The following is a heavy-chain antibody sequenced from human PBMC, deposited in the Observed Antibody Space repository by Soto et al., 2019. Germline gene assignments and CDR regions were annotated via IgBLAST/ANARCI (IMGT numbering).Heavy chain of an antibody. V-gene: IGHV4-34*01. D-gene: IGHD2-15*01. CDR3: ARVCAGSGGYYYYYMDV. J-gene: IGHJ6*03. CDR2: INHSGST. CDR1: GGSFSGYY. Sequence: SETLSLTCAVYGGSFSGYYWSWIRQPPGKGLEWIGEINHSGSTNYNPSLKSQVTISVDTSKNQFSLKLSSVTAADTAVYYCARVCAGSGGYYYYYMDVWGKGTTVTVSS.